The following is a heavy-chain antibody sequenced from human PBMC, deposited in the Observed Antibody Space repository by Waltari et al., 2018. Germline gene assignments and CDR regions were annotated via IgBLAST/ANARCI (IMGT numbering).Heavy chain of an antibody. D-gene: IGHD5-18*01. CDR2: INIDGGYI. V-gene: IGHV3-74*01. Sequence: EVQLVESGGGLVQPGGSLRLSCAASGFTFGDYWMHWVRQAPGKGLEWVSRINIDGGYISYTDSVKGRFTISRDNAKNTLFLQLNSLRADDTAVYYCARKGGRGYPYGPFYYDHWGQGTLVTASP. J-gene: IGHJ4*02. CDR1: GFTFGDYW. CDR3: ARKGGRGYPYGPFYYDH.